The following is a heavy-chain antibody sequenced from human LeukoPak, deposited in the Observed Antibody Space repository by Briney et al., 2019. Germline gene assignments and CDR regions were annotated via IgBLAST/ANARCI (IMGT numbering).Heavy chain of an antibody. CDR1: GFNFRTYG. CDR2: ISGSAYTT. CDR3: AKLPIMLALNRIEF. V-gene: IGHV3-23*01. D-gene: IGHD2-8*01. Sequence: GGSLRLSCATSGFNFRTYGMSWIRQAPGKRLEWVAGISGSAYTTHYAGSVKGRFTISRDNSKNTLFLQMDSLRVEDTAVYYCAKLPIMLALNRIEFWSQGSLVTVTS. J-gene: IGHJ4*02.